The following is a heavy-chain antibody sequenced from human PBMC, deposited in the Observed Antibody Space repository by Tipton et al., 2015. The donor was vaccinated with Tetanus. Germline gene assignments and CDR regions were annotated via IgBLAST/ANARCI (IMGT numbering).Heavy chain of an antibody. Sequence: TLSLTCTVSGGSVRSGDYYWSWIRQPAGKGLEWVGHISNGNTDYSTSLKSRVTLSVDLSKNQFSLQLRAVTAADTAVYYCARGITDGYNRRLDYWGQGLRVAVS. CDR1: GGSVRSGDYY. CDR2: ISNGNT. V-gene: IGHV4-61*09. J-gene: IGHJ4*02. CDR3: ARGITDGYNRRLDY. D-gene: IGHD5-24*01.